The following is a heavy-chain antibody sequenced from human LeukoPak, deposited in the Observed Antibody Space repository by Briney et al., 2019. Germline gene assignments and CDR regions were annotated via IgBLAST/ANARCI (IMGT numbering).Heavy chain of an antibody. V-gene: IGHV3-21*01. D-gene: IGHD6-13*01. J-gene: IGHJ4*02. CDR1: GFTFSSYS. CDR2: ISTSGSYT. CDR3: ARGYSSSWYQFEY. Sequence: PGGSPRLSCAGSGFTFSSYSMNWVRQAPGKGLEWVSSISTSGSYTYYADSVKGRFTISRDNAKNSLYLQMNSLRADDTAVYYCARGYSSSWYQFEYWGQGTLVTVSS.